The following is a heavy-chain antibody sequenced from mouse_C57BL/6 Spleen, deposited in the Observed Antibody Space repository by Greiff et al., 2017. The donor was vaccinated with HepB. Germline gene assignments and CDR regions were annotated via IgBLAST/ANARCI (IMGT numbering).Heavy chain of an antibody. CDR2: INPNNGGT. Sequence: EVKLVESGPELVKPGASVKIPCKASGYTFTDYNMDWVKQSHGKSLEWIGDINPNNGGTIYNQKFKGKATLTVDKSSSTAYMELRSLTSEDTAVYYCARCDYSWFAYWGQGTLVTVSA. D-gene: IGHD2-4*01. J-gene: IGHJ3*01. V-gene: IGHV1-18*01. CDR1: GYTFTDYN. CDR3: ARCDYSWFAY.